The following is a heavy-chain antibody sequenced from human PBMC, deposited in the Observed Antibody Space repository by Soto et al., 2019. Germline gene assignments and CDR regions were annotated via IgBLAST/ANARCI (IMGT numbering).Heavy chain of an antibody. CDR2: MNPNSGNT. CDR1: GYTFTSYD. CDR3: ARDNPYCSGGSCYLDAFDI. Sequence: QVQLVQSGAEVKKPGASVKVSCKASGYTFTSYDINWVRQATGQGLEWMGWMNPNSGNTGYAQKFQGRVTMTRNTSISTAYMELSSLRSEDTAVYYCARDNPYCSGGSCYLDAFDIWGQGTMVTVSS. D-gene: IGHD2-15*01. J-gene: IGHJ3*02. V-gene: IGHV1-8*01.